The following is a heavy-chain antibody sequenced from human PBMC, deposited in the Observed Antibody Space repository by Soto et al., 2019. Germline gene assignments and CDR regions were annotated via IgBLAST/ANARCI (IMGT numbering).Heavy chain of an antibody. D-gene: IGHD3-3*01. J-gene: IGHJ5*01. CDR1: GGSISSYY. V-gene: IGHV4-59*08. CDR3: AGRTSLTSVEIFSGGLSGYNWVDP. Sequence: TLSLTCTVSGGSISSYYWSWIRQPPGKGLEWIGYIFYSGSAYYNPSLKSRVTMSVDTSQNQFSLKLSSVTAADTAVYYCAGRTSLTSVEIFSGGLSGYNWVDPWGRGTLVTVSS. CDR2: IFYSGSA.